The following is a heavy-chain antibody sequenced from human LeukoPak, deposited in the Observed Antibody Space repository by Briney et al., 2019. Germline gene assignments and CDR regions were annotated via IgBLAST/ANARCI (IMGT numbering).Heavy chain of an antibody. Sequence: ASVKVSCKASGFTFTSSAVQWVRQARGQRLEWIGWIVVGSGNTNYAQKFQERVTITRDVSTSTAYMELSSLRSEDTAVYYCAAITIFGVVRNYFDYWGQGTLVTVSS. CDR1: GFTFTSSA. V-gene: IGHV1-58*01. J-gene: IGHJ4*02. CDR3: AAITIFGVVRNYFDY. CDR2: IVVGSGNT. D-gene: IGHD3-3*01.